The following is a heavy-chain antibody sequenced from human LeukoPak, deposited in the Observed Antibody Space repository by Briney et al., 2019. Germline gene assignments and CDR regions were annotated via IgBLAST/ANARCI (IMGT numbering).Heavy chain of an antibody. CDR2: IIPIFGTA. CDR1: GGTFSSYA. D-gene: IGHD2/OR15-2a*01. J-gene: IGHJ3*02. V-gene: IGHV1-69*05. CDR3: ARDHGLLRRSTRLSDAFDI. Sequence: GASVKVSCKASGGTFSSYAISWVRQAPGQGLEWMGGIIPIFGTANYAQKFQGRVTITTDESTSTAYMELSSLRSEDTAVYYCARDHGLLRRSTRLSDAFDIWGQGTMVTVSS.